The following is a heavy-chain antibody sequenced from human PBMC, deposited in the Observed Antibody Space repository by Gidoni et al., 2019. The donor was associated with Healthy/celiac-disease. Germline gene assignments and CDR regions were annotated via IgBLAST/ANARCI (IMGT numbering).Heavy chain of an antibody. CDR2: VFSNDEK. J-gene: IGHJ5*02. CDR3: ARIAEYGDYVWWFDP. V-gene: IGHV2-26*01. D-gene: IGHD4-17*01. CDR1: GFPLSNAIMG. Sequence: QVTLKESGPVLVKPTENLTLTCTVSGFPLSNAIMGVSWFRQPPGKSLEWLAPVFSNDEKSYSTSLKSRLTISQDTSKSQVVLTLTNMDPVDTATYYCARIAEYGDYVWWFDPWGQGTLVTVSS.